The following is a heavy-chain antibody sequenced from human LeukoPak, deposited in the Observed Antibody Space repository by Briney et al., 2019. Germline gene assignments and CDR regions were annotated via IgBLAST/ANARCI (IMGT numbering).Heavy chain of an antibody. D-gene: IGHD3-9*01. Sequence: GGSLRLSCAASGFTLSSYSMNWVRQAPGKGLEWVSSISSSSSYIYYADSVKGRFTISRDNAKNSLYLQMNSLRAEDTALYYCAREGSPGCAFDIWGQGTMVTVSS. V-gene: IGHV3-21*04. J-gene: IGHJ3*02. CDR3: AREGSPGCAFDI. CDR2: ISSSSSYI. CDR1: GFTLSSYS.